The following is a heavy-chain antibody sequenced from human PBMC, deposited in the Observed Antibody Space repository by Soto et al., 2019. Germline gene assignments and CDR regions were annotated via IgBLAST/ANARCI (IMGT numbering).Heavy chain of an antibody. J-gene: IGHJ4*02. CDR1: GFTFSSYW. Sequence: EVQLVESGGGLVQPGGSLRLSCAASGFTFSSYWMHWVRQAPGKGLVWVSRTNEDGSTINYADSVKGRFTISRDNAKNTLYLERKGVRAEDTAVYYCTRDRGGRGGYWGQGTLVTVSS. V-gene: IGHV3-74*01. CDR2: TNEDGSTI. CDR3: TRDRGGRGGY. D-gene: IGHD3-16*01.